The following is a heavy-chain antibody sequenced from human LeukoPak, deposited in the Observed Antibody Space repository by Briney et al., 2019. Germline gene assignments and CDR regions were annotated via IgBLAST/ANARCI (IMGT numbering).Heavy chain of an antibody. CDR3: AREVNQNAPPDV. V-gene: IGHV4-4*07. J-gene: IGHJ6*02. CDR1: SXXY. CDR2: IYTSGST. D-gene: IGHD2-21*01. Sequence: SXXYXXWXRRPAGKGLEWIGRIYTSGSTNYNPSLKSRVTMSVDTSKNQFSLKLSSVTAADTAVYYCAREVNQNAPPDVWGQXTT.